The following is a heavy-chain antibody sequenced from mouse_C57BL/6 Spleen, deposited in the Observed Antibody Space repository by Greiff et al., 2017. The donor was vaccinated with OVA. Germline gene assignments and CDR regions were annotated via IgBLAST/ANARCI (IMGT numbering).Heavy chain of an antibody. CDR1: GFSLTSYG. V-gene: IGHV2-6-1*01. D-gene: IGHD1-1*01. J-gene: IGHJ4*01. CDR2: IWSDGST. CDR3: ARHKVYYYGSSYAMDY. Sequence: VQLRQSGPGLVAPSPSLSITCTVSGFSLTSYGVHWVRQPPGKGLEWLVVIWSDGSTTYNSALKSRLSISKDNSKSKVFLKMNSLQTDDTAMYYGARHKVYYYGSSYAMDYWGQGTSVTVSS.